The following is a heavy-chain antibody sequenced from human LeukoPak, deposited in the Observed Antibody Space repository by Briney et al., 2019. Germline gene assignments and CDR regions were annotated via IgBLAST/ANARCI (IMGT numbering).Heavy chain of an antibody. CDR1: GFTFSSYA. CDR2: ISGSGGST. Sequence: GGSLRLSCAASGFTFSSYAMSWVRQAPGKGLEWVSAISGSGGSTYYADSVKGRFTISRDNSKNTLYLQMNSLRAEDTAVYYCANADIVVVVAADDAFDIWGQGTMVTVSS. D-gene: IGHD2-15*01. CDR3: ANADIVVVVAADDAFDI. J-gene: IGHJ3*02. V-gene: IGHV3-23*01.